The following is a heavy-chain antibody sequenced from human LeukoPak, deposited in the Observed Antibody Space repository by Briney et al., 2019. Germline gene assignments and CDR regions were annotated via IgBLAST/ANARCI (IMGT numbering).Heavy chain of an antibody. J-gene: IGHJ4*02. CDR2: TYYRSKWYN. Sequence: SQTLSLTCAISGDSVSTNSAAWNWIRQSPSSGLEWLGRTYYRSKWYNDYAVSVKSRITINPDTSKNQFSLQLNSVTPEDTAVYYCAREPEYYYDSSGYYPLYYFDYWGQGTLVTVSS. V-gene: IGHV6-1*01. CDR3: AREPEYYYDSSGYYPLYYFDY. D-gene: IGHD3-22*01. CDR1: GDSVSTNSAA.